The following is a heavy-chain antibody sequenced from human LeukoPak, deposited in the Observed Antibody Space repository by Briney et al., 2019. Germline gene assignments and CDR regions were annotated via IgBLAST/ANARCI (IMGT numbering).Heavy chain of an antibody. D-gene: IGHD3-22*01. V-gene: IGHV1-2*06. CDR1: GYTFTGYY. J-gene: IGHJ4*02. Sequence: ASVKVSCKASGYTFTGYYMHWLRQAPGQGLEWMGRINPNSGGTNYTQKFQGRVTMTRDTSISTAYMELSRLRSDDTAVYYCAREMYYYDSSGYYPSDYWGQGTLVTVSS. CDR3: AREMYYYDSSGYYPSDY. CDR2: INPNSGGT.